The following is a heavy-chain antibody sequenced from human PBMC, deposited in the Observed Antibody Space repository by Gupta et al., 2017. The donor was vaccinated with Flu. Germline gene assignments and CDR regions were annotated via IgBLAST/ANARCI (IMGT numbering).Heavy chain of an antibody. CDR3: ARDDTTLSYRYMDV. Sequence: EVQLVESGGGLVQPGGSLRLSCRVSGFIFNNYEMTWVRQAPGKGLEWVSYISSRGTIKYYAVSGKGRFTVSRDTAKNSLYLQMNSLRVEDTTVYYCARDDTTLSYRYMDVWGKGTTVTVSS. J-gene: IGHJ6*03. V-gene: IGHV3-48*03. D-gene: IGHD1-14*01. CDR1: GFIFNNYE. CDR2: ISSRGTIK.